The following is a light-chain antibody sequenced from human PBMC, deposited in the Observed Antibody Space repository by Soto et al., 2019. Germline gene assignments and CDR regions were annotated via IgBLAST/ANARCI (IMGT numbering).Light chain of an antibody. V-gene: IGLV1-51*01. Sequence: QSVLTQPPSVSAAPGQKVSISCSGRSSNIESNYVSWYQQLPGTAPKLLIFDNNKRPSGIPDRFSGSKSGTSATLGITGLRTGDEADYYCQTWDSSLSGVVFGGGTKLTVL. J-gene: IGLJ2*01. CDR1: SSNIESNY. CDR2: DNN. CDR3: QTWDSSLSGVV.